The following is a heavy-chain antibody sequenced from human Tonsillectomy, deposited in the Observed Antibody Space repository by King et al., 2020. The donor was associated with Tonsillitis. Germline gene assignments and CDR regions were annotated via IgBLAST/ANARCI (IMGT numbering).Heavy chain of an antibody. CDR1: GYTFTGYY. CDR3: ARAEELLDYYGLDV. J-gene: IGHJ6*02. V-gene: IGHV1-2*02. CDR2: IDPNSGGA. Sequence: QLVQSGAEVKKPGASVKVSCKASGYTFTGYYVHWVRQAPGQGLEWMASIDPNSGGAQYAPKFQDRVTMTRDTSVSTAYMELSSLRSDDTAVYYCARAEELLDYYGLDVWGQGTTVIVSS. D-gene: IGHD1-7*01.